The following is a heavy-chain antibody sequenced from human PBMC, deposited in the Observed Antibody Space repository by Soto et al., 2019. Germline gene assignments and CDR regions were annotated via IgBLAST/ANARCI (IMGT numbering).Heavy chain of an antibody. V-gene: IGHV3-30*18. D-gene: IGHD4-17*01. CDR3: AKERRHYCDRLDY. J-gene: IGHJ4*02. CDR2: ISYDGSNT. Sequence: QVQLVESGGGVVQPGRSLRLSCAASGFTFNNYGMHWVRQAPGKGLEWVAVISYDGSNTYYADSMKGRFTISRDNSKNTLYLQMNSLRADDAAGYYCAKERRHYCDRLDYGGQGTLVTVSS. CDR1: GFTFNNYG.